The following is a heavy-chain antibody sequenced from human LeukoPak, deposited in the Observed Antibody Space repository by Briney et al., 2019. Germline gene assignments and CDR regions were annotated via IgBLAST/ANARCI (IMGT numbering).Heavy chain of an antibody. D-gene: IGHD5-24*01. J-gene: IGHJ4*02. CDR1: GFTFSSYA. CDR2: LSGSGDDT. CDR3: AVQRGGDGYNTFDY. Sequence: GGSLRLSCAASGFTFSSYAMSWVRQAPGKGLEWVSALSGSGDDTYYADSVKGRFTISRDNSKNTLYLQMNSLRAEDTAVYYCAVQRGGDGYNTFDYWGQGTLVTVSS. V-gene: IGHV3-23*01.